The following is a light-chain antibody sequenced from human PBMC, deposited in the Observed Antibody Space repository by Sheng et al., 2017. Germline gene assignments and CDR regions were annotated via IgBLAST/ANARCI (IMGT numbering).Light chain of an antibody. Sequence: EIVMTQSPATLSVSPGDRATLSCRASQSVRTNLAWYQQKPGQVPRLLVYGASTRATGIPARFSGSGSGTVFTLTISSLQSEDFAVYYCQQYNNWPPWTFGQGTKLEIK. V-gene: IGKV3-15*01. CDR1: QSVRTN. CDR2: GAS. J-gene: IGKJ2*02. CDR3: QQYNNWPPWT.